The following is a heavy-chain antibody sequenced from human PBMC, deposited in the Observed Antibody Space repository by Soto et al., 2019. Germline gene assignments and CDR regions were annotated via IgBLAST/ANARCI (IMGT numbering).Heavy chain of an antibody. CDR2: ISSSSSYI. D-gene: IGHD2-2*01. V-gene: IGHV3-21*01. J-gene: IGHJ4*02. Sequence: GGSLRLSCAASGFTFSSYSTNWVRQAPGKGLEWVSSISSSSSYIYYADSVKGRFTISRDNAKNSLYLQMNSLRAEDTAVYYCARDRWDIVVVPAAISDYWGQGT. CDR1: GFTFSSYS. CDR3: ARDRWDIVVVPAAISDY.